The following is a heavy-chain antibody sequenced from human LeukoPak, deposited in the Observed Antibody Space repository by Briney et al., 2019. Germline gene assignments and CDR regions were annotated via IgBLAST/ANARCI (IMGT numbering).Heavy chain of an antibody. D-gene: IGHD6-19*01. CDR2: ISAYNGDT. V-gene: IGHV1-18*01. Sequence: SVKVSCKASGFTFTRYGFNWVRQAPGQGLEWMGWISAYNGDTKYAQKFQDRLTMTTDTSTTTAYMELRSLRPDDTAVYYCSRDPSNTSGWYAWADYWGQGTLVTVSS. CDR3: SRDPSNTSGWYAWADY. J-gene: IGHJ4*02. CDR1: GFTFTRYG.